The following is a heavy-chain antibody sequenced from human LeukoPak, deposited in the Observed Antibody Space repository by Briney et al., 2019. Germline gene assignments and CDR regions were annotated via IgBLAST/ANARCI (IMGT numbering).Heavy chain of an antibody. CDR3: ARGVYCGGDCYPNSFDY. Sequence: SDTLSLTYAVPGYSISSSNWWGWIRQPPGKGLEWIGYISYSGRTNYNPSLKSRVTMSVDTSKNQFSLKLSSVTALDTAVYFCARGVYCGGDCYPNSFDYWGQGTLVTVSS. D-gene: IGHD2-21*02. CDR2: ISYSGRT. CDR1: GYSISSSNW. J-gene: IGHJ4*02. V-gene: IGHV4-28*06.